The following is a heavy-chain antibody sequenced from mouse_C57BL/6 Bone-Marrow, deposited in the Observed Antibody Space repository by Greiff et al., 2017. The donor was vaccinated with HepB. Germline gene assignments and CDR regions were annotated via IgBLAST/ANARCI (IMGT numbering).Heavy chain of an antibody. V-gene: IGHV5-12*01. CDR3: ARQDSKGYYFDY. CDR1: GFTFSDYY. D-gene: IGHD3-2*01. CDR2: ISNGGGST. Sequence: EVQVVESGGGLVQPGGSLKLSCAASGFTFSDYYMYWVRQTPEKRLEWVAYISNGGGSTYYPDTVKGRFTISRDNAKNTLYLQMSRLKSEDTAMYYCARQDSKGYYFDYWGQGTTLTVSS. J-gene: IGHJ2*01.